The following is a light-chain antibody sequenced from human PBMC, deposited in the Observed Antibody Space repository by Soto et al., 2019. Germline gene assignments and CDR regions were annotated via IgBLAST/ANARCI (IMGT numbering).Light chain of an antibody. J-gene: IGKJ1*01. Sequence: DIQMTQSPSTLSAFVGDRVTITCRASQTIRNYLAWYQQKPGKAPDLLIYDASSLENEVPSRFSGSGFGTEFTLTISSLQPDDSATYYCLQNFNFPWTFGLGTKVDIK. CDR1: QTIRNY. CDR3: LQNFNFPWT. CDR2: DAS. V-gene: IGKV1-5*01.